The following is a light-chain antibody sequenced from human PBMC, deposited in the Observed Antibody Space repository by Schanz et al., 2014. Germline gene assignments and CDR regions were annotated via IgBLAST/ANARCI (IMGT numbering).Light chain of an antibody. CDR1: TGTVTSGHY. Sequence: QAVVTQEPSLTVSPGGTVTLTCGSSTGTVTSGHYPYWFQQKPGQAPKTLIYDTTFKHSWTPARFSGSLLGGKAALTLSGVQPEDEAAYYCLLYYGSVQVFGGGTKLTVL. CDR2: DTT. J-gene: IGLJ3*02. V-gene: IGLV7-46*01. CDR3: LLYYGSVQV.